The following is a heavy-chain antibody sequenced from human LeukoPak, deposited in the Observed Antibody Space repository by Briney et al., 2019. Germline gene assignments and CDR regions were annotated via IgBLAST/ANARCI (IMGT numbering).Heavy chain of an antibody. V-gene: IGHV3-23*01. Sequence: GGSLGLSCAASGFTFSSYAMSWVRQAPGKGLEWVSAISGSGGSTYYADSVKGRFTISRDNSKNTLYLQMNSLRAEDTAVYYCAKAPYSGSQYDYWGQGTLVTVSS. CDR2: ISGSGGST. CDR3: AKAPYSGSQYDY. CDR1: GFTFSSYA. J-gene: IGHJ4*02. D-gene: IGHD1-26*01.